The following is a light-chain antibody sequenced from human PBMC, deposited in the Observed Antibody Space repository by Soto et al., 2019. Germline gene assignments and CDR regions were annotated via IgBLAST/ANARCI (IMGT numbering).Light chain of an antibody. CDR2: NNL. V-gene: IGLV1-40*01. CDR3: QSFDSSLRVYV. CDR1: SSNFGAGYE. Sequence: QSVLTQPPSVSGAPGQRVTISGTGSSSNFGAGYEVHWYKQLPGAAPTLVIFNNLNRPSGVPERFSGSKSGTSASLVISGLQAEDEADYYCQSFDSSLRVYVFGSGTKVTVL. J-gene: IGLJ1*01.